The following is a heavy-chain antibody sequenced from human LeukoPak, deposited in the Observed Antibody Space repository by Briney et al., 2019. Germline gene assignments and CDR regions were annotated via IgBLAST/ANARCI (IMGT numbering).Heavy chain of an antibody. CDR1: GYTFTGYY. CDR3: ARVDQRISFYFDY. D-gene: IGHD3-16*02. J-gene: IGHJ4*02. Sequence: ASVKVSCKASGYTFTGYYMHWVRQAPGQGLEWMGWLNPHNGDTNYVQTFQGRVTMTRDTSISTAFMELSSLRSDDTAVYYCARVDQRISFYFDYWGQGTLITVSS. V-gene: IGHV1-2*02. CDR2: LNPHNGDT.